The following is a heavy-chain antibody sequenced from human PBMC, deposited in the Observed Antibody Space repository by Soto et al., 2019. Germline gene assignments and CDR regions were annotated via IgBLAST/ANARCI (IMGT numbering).Heavy chain of an antibody. CDR1: GFTFSSYG. D-gene: IGHD6-25*01. J-gene: IGHJ5*02. CDR2: IWYDGSNK. CDR3: ARDRRTAHINWFDP. V-gene: IGHV3-33*08. Sequence: PGGSLRLSCAASGFTFSSYGMHWVRQAPGKGLEWVAVIWYDGSNKYYADSVKGRFTISRDNSKNTLYLQMNSLRAEDTAVYYCARDRRTAHINWFDPWGQGTLVTVSS.